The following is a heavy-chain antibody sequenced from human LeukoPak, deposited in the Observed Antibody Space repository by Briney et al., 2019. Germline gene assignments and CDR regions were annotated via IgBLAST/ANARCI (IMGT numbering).Heavy chain of an antibody. CDR1: GYTLINYG. D-gene: IGHD2-2*01. CDR3: AKGGSTRPWSFDI. J-gene: IGHJ3*02. CDR2: ISFKNGNT. Sequence: SVKVSCKASGYTLINYGISWVRQAPGQGLEWMGWISFKNGNTNSAQKLQGRVTMTTDTSTSTAYMELMSLRSDDTAVYYCAKGGSTRPWSFDIWGQGTMVTVSS. V-gene: IGHV1-18*01.